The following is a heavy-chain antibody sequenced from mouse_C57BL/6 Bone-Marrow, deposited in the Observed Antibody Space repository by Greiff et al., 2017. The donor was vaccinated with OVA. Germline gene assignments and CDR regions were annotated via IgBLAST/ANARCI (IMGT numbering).Heavy chain of an antibody. CDR3: ARIYYYGSDAMDY. CDR2: IWSGGST. V-gene: IGHV2-2*01. Sequence: VMLVEPGPGLVQPSQSLSITCTVSGFSLTSYGVHWVRQSPGQGLEWLGVIWSGGSTDYNAAFISRLSISKDNSKSQVFFKMNSLQADDTAIYYCARIYYYGSDAMDYWGQGTSVTVSS. J-gene: IGHJ4*01. D-gene: IGHD1-1*01. CDR1: GFSLTSYG.